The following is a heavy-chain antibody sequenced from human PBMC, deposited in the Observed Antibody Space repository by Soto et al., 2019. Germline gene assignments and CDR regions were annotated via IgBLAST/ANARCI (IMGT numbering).Heavy chain of an antibody. CDR2: ISGSGGST. CDR1: GFTFSSYA. CDR3: AKDFGGVHRTFYYCYGMDV. D-gene: IGHD2-15*01. J-gene: IGHJ6*02. Sequence: SGGSLRLSCAASGFTFSSYAMSWVRQAPGKGPEWVSAISGSGGSTYYADSVKGRFTISRDNSKNTLYLQMNSLRAEDTAVYYCAKDFGGVHRTFYYCYGMDVWGQGTTVTVSS. V-gene: IGHV3-23*01.